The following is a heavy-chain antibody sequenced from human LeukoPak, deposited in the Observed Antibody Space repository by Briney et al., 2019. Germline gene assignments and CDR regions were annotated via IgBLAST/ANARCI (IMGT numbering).Heavy chain of an antibody. CDR1: GGSISTYY. CDR3: ARGINVGATSY. J-gene: IGHJ4*02. D-gene: IGHD1-26*01. CDR2: VQYSGNT. V-gene: IGHV4-59*01. Sequence: SETQSLTCTVSGGSISTYYWSWVRQSPGKGLEWIGCVQYSGNTKYNPLFKSRVTISVDTSKNQLSLRLSSVTTADTAMYFCARGINVGATSYWGQGTLVTVSA.